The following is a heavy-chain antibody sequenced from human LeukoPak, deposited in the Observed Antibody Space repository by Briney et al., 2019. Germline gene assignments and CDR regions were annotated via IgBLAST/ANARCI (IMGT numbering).Heavy chain of an antibody. CDR1: GYTFTSYD. V-gene: IGHV1-8*01. Sequence: ASVKVSCKASGYTFTSYDINWVRQATGQGLEWMGWMNPNSGNTGYAQKFQGRVTMTRNTSISTAYMELSSLRSEDTAVYYCARSYSCGWYTPYYYYYMDVWGKGTTVTVSS. CDR3: ARSYSCGWYTPYYYYYMDV. J-gene: IGHJ6*03. D-gene: IGHD6-19*01. CDR2: MNPNSGNT.